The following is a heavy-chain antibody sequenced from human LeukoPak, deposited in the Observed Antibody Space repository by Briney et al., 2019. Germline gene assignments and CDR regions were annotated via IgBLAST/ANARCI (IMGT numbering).Heavy chain of an antibody. CDR1: GGTFSSYA. Sequence: APVKVSCKASGGTFSSYAISWVRQAPGQGLEWLGWINTYDDNMKYAQSLQGRLTLTIDTSTSTAYMELRSLTSDDTAVYYCARETYSNILTGTDYWGPGTLVTVSS. D-gene: IGHD3-9*01. CDR3: ARETYSNILTGTDY. J-gene: IGHJ4*02. V-gene: IGHV1-18*01. CDR2: INTYDDNM.